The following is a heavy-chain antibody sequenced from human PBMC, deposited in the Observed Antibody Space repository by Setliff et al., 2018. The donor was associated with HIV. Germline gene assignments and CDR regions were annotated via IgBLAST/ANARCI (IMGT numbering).Heavy chain of an antibody. CDR3: AKDRLFPRY. J-gene: IGHJ4*02. D-gene: IGHD2-21*01. CDR1: GFTFSSYA. V-gene: IGHV3-30*04. CDR2: ISYDGSNK. Sequence: PGGSLRLSCAASGFTFSSYAMHWVRQAPGKGLEWVAVISYDGSNKYYADSVKGRFTISRDNSKNTLYLQMDSLRPEDTAVYYCAKDRLFPRYWGLGTLVTVSS.